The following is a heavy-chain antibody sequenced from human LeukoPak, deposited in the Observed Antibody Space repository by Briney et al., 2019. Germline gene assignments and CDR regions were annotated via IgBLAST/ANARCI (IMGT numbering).Heavy chain of an antibody. Sequence: GRSLRLACAASGFTFSNYGMRWVRQAPGKGLEWVGVIWYDGSNKYYADSVKGRFTISRDNSKNTLYLQMNSLRAADTAVYYCARDLYCSGGSCYSDQYYYYYGMDVWGKGTTVTVSS. J-gene: IGHJ6*04. CDR3: ARDLYCSGGSCYSDQYYYYYGMDV. CDR1: GFTFSNYG. D-gene: IGHD2-15*01. CDR2: IWYDGSNK. V-gene: IGHV3-33*01.